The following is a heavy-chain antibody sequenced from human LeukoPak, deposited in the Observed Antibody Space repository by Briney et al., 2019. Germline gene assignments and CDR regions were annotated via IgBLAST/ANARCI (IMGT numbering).Heavy chain of an antibody. CDR2: IYHSGTS. V-gene: IGHV4-59*11. D-gene: IGHD2-2*01. CDR3: ARRVVPAATFDY. J-gene: IGHJ4*02. CDR1: GGSISNHY. Sequence: SETLSLTCTVSGGSISNHYWSCIRQPPGKGLEWIGYIYHSGTSNYNPSLKSRVTISVDMSKNQFSLKLRSVTAADTAVYYCARRVVPAATFDYWGQGTLVTVSS.